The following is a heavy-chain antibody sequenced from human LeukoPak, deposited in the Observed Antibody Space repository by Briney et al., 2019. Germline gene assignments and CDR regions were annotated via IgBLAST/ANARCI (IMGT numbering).Heavy chain of an antibody. Sequence: KASETLSLTCAVYGGSFSGYYWSWIRQPPGKGLEWIGEINHSGSTNYNPSLKSRVTISVDTSKNQFSLKLSSVTAADTAVYYCARGGYCSSTSCSFDYRGQGTLVTVSS. CDR3: ARGGYCSSTSCSFDY. CDR1: GGSFSGYY. V-gene: IGHV4-34*01. D-gene: IGHD2-2*01. J-gene: IGHJ4*02. CDR2: INHSGST.